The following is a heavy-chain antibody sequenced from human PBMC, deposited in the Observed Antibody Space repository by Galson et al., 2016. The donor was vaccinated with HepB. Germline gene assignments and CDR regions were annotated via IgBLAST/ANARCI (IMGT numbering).Heavy chain of an antibody. J-gene: IGHJ4*02. V-gene: IGHV3-48*02. CDR1: GFDFRRYA. Sequence: SLRLSCAASGFDFRRYAMNWVRQAPGKGLQWLSYISSTGSSIYYVDSVKGRLTVSRDNGRSSLFLQLDDLRDEDTAVYYCARGPRWLPFGYYFDYWGQGVLVTVSS. D-gene: IGHD5-24*01. CDR2: ISSTGSSI. CDR3: ARGPRWLPFGYYFDY.